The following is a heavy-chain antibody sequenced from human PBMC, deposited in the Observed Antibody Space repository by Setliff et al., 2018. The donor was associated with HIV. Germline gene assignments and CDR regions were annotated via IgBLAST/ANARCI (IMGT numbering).Heavy chain of an antibody. Sequence: GESLKISCKGSGYSFNSYWIVWARQMPEKGLEWMGIIYPGDSDARYSPSFQGHVTISADKSINTAYLRWTSLKASDTAVYYCARKGSSSRSQEYYYDFWGQGTLVTVSS. CDR2: IYPGDSDA. CDR3: ARKGSSSRSQEYYYDF. CDR1: GYSFNSYW. V-gene: IGHV5-51*01. D-gene: IGHD6-13*01. J-gene: IGHJ4*02.